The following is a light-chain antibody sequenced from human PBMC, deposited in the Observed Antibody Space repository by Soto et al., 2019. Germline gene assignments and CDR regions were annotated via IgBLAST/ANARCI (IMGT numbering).Light chain of an antibody. Sequence: DIQMTHSPSTLSGSGGDRVTITGGASQTISSWLAWYQQKPGKAPKLLIYKAPTLKSGVPSRFSGSGSGTEFTLTIRSLQPEDVATYYCLHDYTYPWTFGQGTQVDIK. CDR3: LHDYTYPWT. CDR1: QTISSW. J-gene: IGKJ1*01. V-gene: IGKV1-5*03. CDR2: KAP.